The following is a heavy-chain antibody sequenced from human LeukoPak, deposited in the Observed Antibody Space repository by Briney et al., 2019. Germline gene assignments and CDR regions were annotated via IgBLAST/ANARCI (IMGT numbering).Heavy chain of an antibody. CDR1: GGTFSSYA. J-gene: IGHJ6*03. Sequence: SVKVSXKASGGTFSSYAISWVRQAPGQGLEWMGGIIPIFGTANYAQKFQGRVTITTDESTSTAYMELSSLRSEDTAVYYCASSGRYSSCWRPWYYYYYMDVWGKGTTVTVSS. V-gene: IGHV1-69*05. CDR2: IIPIFGTA. CDR3: ASSGRYSSCWRPWYYYYYMDV. D-gene: IGHD6-13*01.